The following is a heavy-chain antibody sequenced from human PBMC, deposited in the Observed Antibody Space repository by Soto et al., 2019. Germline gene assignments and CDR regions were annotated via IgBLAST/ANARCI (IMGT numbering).Heavy chain of an antibody. D-gene: IGHD2-15*01. CDR1: GYSFTTYW. CDR3: ARLGDCSGGSCYSNYYYGMDV. CDR2: IYPGDSYT. V-gene: IGHV5-51*01. J-gene: IGHJ6*02. Sequence: GESLKISCKASGYSFTTYWIGWVRQMPGKGLEWMGIIYPGDSYTNYSPSFQGHVTISADKSISTAYLQWSSLKASDTAMYYCARLGDCSGGSCYSNYYYGMDVWGQGTTVTVPS.